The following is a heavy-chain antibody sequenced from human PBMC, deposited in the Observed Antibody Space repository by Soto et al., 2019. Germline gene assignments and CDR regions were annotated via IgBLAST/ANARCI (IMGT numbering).Heavy chain of an antibody. J-gene: IGHJ4*02. CDR1: GGSLSSYY. V-gene: IGHV4-59*06. CDR2: IYYSGST. D-gene: IGHD3-10*01. Sequence: PSETLSLTCTVSGGSLSSYYWSWIRQHPGKGLEWIGYIYYSGSTYYNPSLKSRVTISVDTSKNQFSLKLSSVTAADTAVYYCARFDGSGSAYYFDYWGQGTLVTVSS. CDR3: ARFDGSGSAYYFDY.